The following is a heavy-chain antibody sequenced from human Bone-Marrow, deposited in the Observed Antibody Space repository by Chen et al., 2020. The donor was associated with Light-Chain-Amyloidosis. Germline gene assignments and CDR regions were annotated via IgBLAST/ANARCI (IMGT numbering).Heavy chain of an antibody. CDR2: IFYSGST. CDR1: GVSISSAGYC. CDR3: ARADASYYYYGMDV. Sequence: QVQIQESGQGIVRPSQTLSLLCIVSGVSISSAGYCWSWIRQHPGKGLEWIGNIFYSGSTYANPSLKSRVAISVATSKNQFSLKVSSVTAADTAVYYCARADASYYYYGMDVWGQGTTVTVSS. V-gene: IGHV4-31*03. J-gene: IGHJ6*02.